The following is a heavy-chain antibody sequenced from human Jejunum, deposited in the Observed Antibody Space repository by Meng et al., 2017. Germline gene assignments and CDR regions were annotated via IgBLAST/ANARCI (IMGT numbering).Heavy chain of an antibody. V-gene: IGHV4-39*01. CDR3: ARQMDSEYDEGYFFDY. CDR1: GGSLSSGSPY. Sequence: QLQLQESGPGLVKPSETLSLSCTVSGGSLSSGSPYWGWIRQSPGKGLEGIGTAYYSGSSYYNPSLRSRVIILVDTSKNQFSLRLSSVTAADTAVYYCARQMDSEYDEGYFFDYWGQGILVTVSS. CDR2: AYYSGSS. J-gene: IGHJ4*02. D-gene: IGHD2-2*03.